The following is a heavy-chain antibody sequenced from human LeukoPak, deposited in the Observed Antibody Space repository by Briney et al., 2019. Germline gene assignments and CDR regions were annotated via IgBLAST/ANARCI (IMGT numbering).Heavy chain of an antibody. CDR3: AKAPRGNDDYFDY. J-gene: IGHJ4*02. CDR2: ISWNSGSI. D-gene: IGHD3-16*01. V-gene: IGHV3-9*01. Sequence: GGSLRLSCAASGFTFDDYGMHWVRQAPGKGLEWVSGISWNSGSIGYADSVEGRFTISRDNAKNSLYLQMNSLRAEDTALYSCAKAPRGNDDYFDYWGQGTLVTVSS. CDR1: GFTFDDYG.